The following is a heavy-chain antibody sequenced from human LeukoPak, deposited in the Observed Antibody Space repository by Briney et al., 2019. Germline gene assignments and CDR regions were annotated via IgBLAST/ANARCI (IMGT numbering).Heavy chain of an antibody. J-gene: IGHJ4*02. CDR1: GYSISSGYY. Sequence: SETLSLTCAVSGYSISSGYYGGWIRQPPGKGLEWIGSIYHSGSTYYNPSLKSRVTISVDTSKNQFSLKLSSLTAADTAVYYCARLSQWGPYYFDYWGQGTLVTVSS. CDR3: ARLSQWGPYYFDY. V-gene: IGHV4-38-2*01. CDR2: IYHSGST. D-gene: IGHD1-26*01.